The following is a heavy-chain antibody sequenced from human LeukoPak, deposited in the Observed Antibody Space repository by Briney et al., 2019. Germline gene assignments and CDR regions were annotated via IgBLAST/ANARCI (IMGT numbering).Heavy chain of an antibody. V-gene: IGHV4-34*01. D-gene: IGHD2-15*01. Sequence: TSETLSLTCAVYGGSFSGYYWSWIRQPPGKGLEWIGEINHSGSTNYNPSLKSRVTISVDTSKNQFSLKLSSVTAADTAVYYCARDQKGGHDYWGQGTLVTVSS. CDR2: INHSGST. CDR3: ARDQKGGHDY. CDR1: GGSFSGYY. J-gene: IGHJ4*02.